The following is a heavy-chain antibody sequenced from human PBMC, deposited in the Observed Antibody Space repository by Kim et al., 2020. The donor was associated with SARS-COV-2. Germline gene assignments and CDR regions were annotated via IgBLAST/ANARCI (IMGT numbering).Heavy chain of an antibody. D-gene: IGHD4-17*01. V-gene: IGHV3-21*01. Sequence: GGSLRLSCAASGFTFSSYSMNWVRQAPGKGLEWVSSISSSSSYIYYADSVKGRFTISRDNAKNSLYLQMNSLRAEDTAVYYCARGPKDYVIYYYYGMDVWGQGTTVTVSS. CDR2: ISSSSSYI. J-gene: IGHJ6*02. CDR3: ARGPKDYVIYYYYGMDV. CDR1: GFTFSSYS.